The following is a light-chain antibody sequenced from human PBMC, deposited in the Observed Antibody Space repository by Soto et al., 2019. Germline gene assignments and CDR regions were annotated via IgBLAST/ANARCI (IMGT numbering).Light chain of an antibody. V-gene: IGLV3-9*01. Sequence: SYELTQPLSVTVALEQTTRITCGGGNIGSKNVHWYQQRPDQAPILVIYRDTNIPSGIPKRLLDPNSGNTATLTISRAQAGDEADYYCQVCDSYTYVFGTGTNVTVL. CDR3: QVCDSYTYV. CDR1: NIGSKN. CDR2: RDT. J-gene: IGLJ1*01.